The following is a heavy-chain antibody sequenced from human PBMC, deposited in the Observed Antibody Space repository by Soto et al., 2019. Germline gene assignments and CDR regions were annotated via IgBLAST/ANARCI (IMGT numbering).Heavy chain of an antibody. CDR2: IYYSGST. J-gene: IGHJ4*02. V-gene: IGHV4-39*01. CDR1: GGSISSSSYY. Sequence: SETLSLTCTVSGGSISSSSYYWGWIRQPPGKGLEWIGSIYYSGSTYYNPSLKSRVTISVDTSKNQFSLKLSSVTAADTAVYYCATSPAYYYDSSGYYYFDYWGQGTLVTVSS. D-gene: IGHD3-22*01. CDR3: ATSPAYYYDSSGYYYFDY.